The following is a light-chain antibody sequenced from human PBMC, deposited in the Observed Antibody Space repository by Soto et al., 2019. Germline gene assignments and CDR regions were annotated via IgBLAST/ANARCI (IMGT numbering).Light chain of an antibody. CDR1: QDIDNY. CDR2: KAS. CDR3: QHYNSYSEA. Sequence: DIQMTQSPSSLSAFVGDRFTITCQASQDIDNYLNWYQQKPGKAPKLLIYKASTLKSGVPSRFSGSGSGTEFTLTISSLQPDDFATYYCQHYNSYSEAFGQGTKVDIK. V-gene: IGKV1-5*03. J-gene: IGKJ1*01.